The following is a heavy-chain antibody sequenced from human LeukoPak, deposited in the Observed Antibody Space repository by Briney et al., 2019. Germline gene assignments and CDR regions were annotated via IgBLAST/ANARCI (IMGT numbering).Heavy chain of an antibody. CDR2: INPNSGGT. D-gene: IGHD1-14*01. Sequence: GASVKVSCKASGYTFTGYYMHWVRQAPGQGLEWMGWINPNSGGTNYAQKFQGRVTMTRDTSISTAYMELSRLTSDDTAVYYCAKGGITWHLGGDYFDYWGQGTLVTVSS. CDR3: AKGGITWHLGGDYFDY. V-gene: IGHV1-2*02. J-gene: IGHJ4*02. CDR1: GYTFTGYY.